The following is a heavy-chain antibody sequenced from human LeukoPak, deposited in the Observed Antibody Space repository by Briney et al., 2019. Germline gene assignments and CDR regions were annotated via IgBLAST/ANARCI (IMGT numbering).Heavy chain of an antibody. Sequence: GGSLRLSCAASGFTLSSYAMSWVRQTPGKGLEWVAATSSSDAGTYHAESVRGRFTISRDNSKNTLYLQMNSLRAEDTAVCYCAKDADYDYVWGSYPDAFDIWGQGTMVTVSS. V-gene: IGHV3-23*01. CDR3: AKDADYDYVWGSYPDAFDI. D-gene: IGHD3-16*02. J-gene: IGHJ3*02. CDR1: GFTLSSYA. CDR2: TSSSDAGT.